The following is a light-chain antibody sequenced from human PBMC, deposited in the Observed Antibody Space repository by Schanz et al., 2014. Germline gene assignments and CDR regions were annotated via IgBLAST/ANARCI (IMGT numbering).Light chain of an antibody. J-gene: IGKJ1*01. CDR2: DAS. Sequence: EIVLTQSPATLSLSPGERATLSCRVSQSVGTYLAWYQQKPGQAPRLLINDASNRATGIPARFSGSGSGTDFTLTISSLEPEDFAVYYCQQRSNWPPAFGQGTKVEIK. CDR3: QQRSNWPPA. V-gene: IGKV3-11*01. CDR1: QSVGTY.